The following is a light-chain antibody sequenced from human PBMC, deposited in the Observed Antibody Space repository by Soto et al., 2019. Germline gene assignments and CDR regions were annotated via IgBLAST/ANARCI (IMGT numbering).Light chain of an antibody. CDR1: ISDVGGYNY. CDR3: SAYTSSSTYV. J-gene: IGLJ1*01. CDR2: DVS. V-gene: IGLV2-14*03. Sequence: QSALTQPASVSGSPGQSITISCTGTISDVGGYNYVSWYQQHPGKAPKLMIFDVSNRPSGVSNRFSGSKSVYTASLTISGLQAEDEADYYCSAYTSSSTYVFGTGTKVTVL.